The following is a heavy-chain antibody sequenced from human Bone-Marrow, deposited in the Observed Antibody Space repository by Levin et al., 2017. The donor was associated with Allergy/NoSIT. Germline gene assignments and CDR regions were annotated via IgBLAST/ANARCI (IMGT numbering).Heavy chain of an antibody. CDR3: AKDLRYSSGWYEGLVDY. J-gene: IGHJ4*02. D-gene: IGHD6-19*01. V-gene: IGHV3-23*01. CDR2: ISGSGGST. Sequence: GESLKISCAASGFTFSSYAMSWVRQAPGKGLEWVSAISGSGGSTYYAESVKGRFTISRDNSKNTLYLHMSSLRAEDTAVYYCAKDLRYSSGWYEGLVDYWGQGTLVTVSS. CDR1: GFTFSSYA.